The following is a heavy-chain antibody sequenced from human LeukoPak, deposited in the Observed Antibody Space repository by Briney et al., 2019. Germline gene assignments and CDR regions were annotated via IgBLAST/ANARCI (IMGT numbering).Heavy chain of an antibody. CDR2: ISGSGSSI. Sequence: GGSLRLSCAASGFTFSSYSINWVRQAPGKGLEWVSYISGSGSSIYYADSVKGRFTISRDNAKNSLYLQMNSLRAEDTAVYYCARDYGGQDAFDIWGQGTMVTVSS. CDR3: ARDYGGQDAFDI. CDR1: GFTFSSYS. J-gene: IGHJ3*02. V-gene: IGHV3-48*04. D-gene: IGHD3-10*01.